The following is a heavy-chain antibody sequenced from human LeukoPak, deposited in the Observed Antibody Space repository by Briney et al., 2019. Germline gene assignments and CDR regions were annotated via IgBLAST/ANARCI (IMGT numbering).Heavy chain of an antibody. D-gene: IGHD1-20*01. V-gene: IGHV1-46*01. CDR1: GFTFSGYY. Sequence: EASVKVSCKASGFTFSGYYIQWVRQAPGQGLEWMGIINPNDESTKYEQKFQGRVTMTGDTSTNTVYMELSSLRSEDTAVYYCVRDAFQTRYSRNDEGRKNWFDPWGQGTLVTVSS. CDR3: VRDAFQTRYSRNDEGRKNWFDP. CDR2: INPNDEST. J-gene: IGHJ5*02.